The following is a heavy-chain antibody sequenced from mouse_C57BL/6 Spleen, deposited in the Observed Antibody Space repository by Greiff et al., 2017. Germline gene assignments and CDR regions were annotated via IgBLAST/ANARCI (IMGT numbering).Heavy chain of an antibody. CDR3: ARSPYYYGSSYYAMDY. Sequence: VQLQQPGAELVMPGASVKLSCKASGYTFTSYWMHWVKQRPGQGLEWIGEIDPSDSYTNYNQKFKGKSTLTVDKSSSTAYMQLSSLSSEASAVYYCARSPYYYGSSYYAMDYWGQGTSVTVSS. V-gene: IGHV1-69*01. D-gene: IGHD1-1*01. CDR1: GYTFTSYW. CDR2: IDPSDSYT. J-gene: IGHJ4*01.